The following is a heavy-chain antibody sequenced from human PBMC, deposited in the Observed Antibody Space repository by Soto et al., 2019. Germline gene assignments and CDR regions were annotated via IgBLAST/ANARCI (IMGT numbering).Heavy chain of an antibody. CDR1: GYSFTSYW. Sequence: RESLKISCKGSGYSFTSYWIGWVRQMPGKGLEWMGIIYPGDSDTRYSPSFQGQVTISADKSISTAYLQWSSLKASDTAMYYCAINYYGSGSYYEDYYYGMDVWGQGTTVTVSS. D-gene: IGHD3-10*01. CDR2: IYPGDSDT. V-gene: IGHV5-51*01. CDR3: AINYYGSGSYYEDYYYGMDV. J-gene: IGHJ6*02.